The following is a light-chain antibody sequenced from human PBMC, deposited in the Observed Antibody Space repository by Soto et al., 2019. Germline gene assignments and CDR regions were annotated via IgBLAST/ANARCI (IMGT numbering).Light chain of an antibody. CDR3: QQYGSSAWT. CDR2: GAS. J-gene: IGKJ1*01. V-gene: IGKV3-20*01. CDR1: QSVSSSY. Sequence: IVLTQSPGTLSLSPWERATLSCRASQSVSSSYLAWYQQKPGQAPRLLIYGASSRATGIPDRVSGSGSGTDFTLTISRLEHEDFAVYYCQQYGSSAWTFGQGTKVDIK.